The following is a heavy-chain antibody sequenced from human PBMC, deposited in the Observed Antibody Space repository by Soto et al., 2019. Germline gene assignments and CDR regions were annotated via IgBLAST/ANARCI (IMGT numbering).Heavy chain of an antibody. D-gene: IGHD2-2*02. CDR3: ASSPAAIHYYYGMDV. CDR2: IIPIFGTA. Sequence: SVKVSCKASGGTFSSYAISWVRQAPGQGLEWMGGIIPIFGTANYAQKFQGRVTITADESTSTAYMELSSLRSEDTAVYYCASSPAAIHYYYGMDVWGQGTTVTVSS. CDR1: GGTFSSYA. V-gene: IGHV1-69*13. J-gene: IGHJ6*02.